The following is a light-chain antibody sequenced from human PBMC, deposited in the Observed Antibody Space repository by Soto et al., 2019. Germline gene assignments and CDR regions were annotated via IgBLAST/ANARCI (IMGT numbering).Light chain of an antibody. J-gene: IGKJ1*01. Sequence: EIVLTQSPGTLSLSPGERATLSCRASQSVSSSFLAWYQQKPGQAPRLLIYGASSRATGIPDRFSGSGSGTDFTLAISRLESEDFAVDYCKQYGSSPRTFGQGTKVEIQ. CDR1: QSVSSSF. CDR3: KQYGSSPRT. V-gene: IGKV3-20*01. CDR2: GAS.